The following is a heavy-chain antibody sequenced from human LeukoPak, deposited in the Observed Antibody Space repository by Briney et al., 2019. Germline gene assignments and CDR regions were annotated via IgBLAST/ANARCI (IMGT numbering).Heavy chain of an antibody. D-gene: IGHD3-22*01. Sequence: SETLSLTCAVYGGSFSGYYWSWIRQPPGKGPEWIGEINHSGSTNYNPSLKSRVTISVDTSKNQFSLKLSSVTAADTAVYYCARTFSSGYGYWGQGTLVTVSS. J-gene: IGHJ4*02. CDR3: ARTFSSGYGY. CDR1: GGSFSGYY. V-gene: IGHV4-34*01. CDR2: INHSGST.